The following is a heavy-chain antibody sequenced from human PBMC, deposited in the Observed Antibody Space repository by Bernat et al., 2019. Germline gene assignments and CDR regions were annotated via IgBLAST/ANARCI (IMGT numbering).Heavy chain of an antibody. CDR3: AKDRDSGSYLYYFDY. D-gene: IGHD1-26*01. Sequence: QVQLVESGGGVVQPGRSLRLSCAASGFTFSSYGMHWVRQAPGKGLEWVAVISYDGSNKYSADSVHGRFTISRDNSKNTLYLQMNSLRAEDTAVYYCAKDRDSGSYLYYFDYWGQGTLVTVSS. CDR1: GFTFSSYG. J-gene: IGHJ4*02. V-gene: IGHV3-30*18. CDR2: ISYDGSNK.